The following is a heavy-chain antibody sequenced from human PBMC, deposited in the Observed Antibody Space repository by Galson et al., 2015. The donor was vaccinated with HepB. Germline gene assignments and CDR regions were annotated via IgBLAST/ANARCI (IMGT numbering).Heavy chain of an antibody. D-gene: IGHD4-23*01. CDR1: GFTFSSFG. CDR3: AKDRTVVRGWLDP. V-gene: IGHV3-30*18. Sequence: SLRLSCAASGFTFSSFGMHWVRQAPGKGLEWVAVISYDGDHKYYADSVKGRFTISRDNSKNTLYLQMNSLRAEDTAVYYCAKDRTVVRGWLDPWGQGTLVTVSS. CDR2: ISYDGDHK. J-gene: IGHJ5*02.